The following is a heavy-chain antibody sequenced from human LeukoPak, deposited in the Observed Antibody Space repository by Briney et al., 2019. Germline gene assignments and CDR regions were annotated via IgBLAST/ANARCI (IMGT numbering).Heavy chain of an antibody. V-gene: IGHV1-18*01. CDR3: ARDLNLHNSTMKTGDY. CDR1: GYTFTSYG. Sequence: ASVKVSCKTSGYTFTSYGIFWVRQAPGQGLEWMGWISAYNGNTNYAQKLQGRVTMTTDTSTSTAYMELRSLRSDDTAVYYCARDLNLHNSTMKTGDYWGQGTLVTVSS. CDR2: ISAYNGNT. J-gene: IGHJ4*02. D-gene: IGHD2/OR15-2a*01.